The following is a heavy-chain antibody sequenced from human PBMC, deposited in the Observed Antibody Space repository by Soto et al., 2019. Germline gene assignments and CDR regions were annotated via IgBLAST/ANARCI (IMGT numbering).Heavy chain of an antibody. Sequence: QVQLQESGPGLVKPSETLSLTCTVSGGSIRSYYWRWIRQPPGKGLEWIGYIYYSGSTNYNPSLRIRGTISVDTSKNRFSLKLSSVTAADTAVYYCARRYGWAFDIWGQGTMVTVSS. J-gene: IGHJ3*02. CDR3: ARRYGWAFDI. CDR1: GGSIRSYY. V-gene: IGHV4-59*08. CDR2: IYYSGST. D-gene: IGHD3-16*01.